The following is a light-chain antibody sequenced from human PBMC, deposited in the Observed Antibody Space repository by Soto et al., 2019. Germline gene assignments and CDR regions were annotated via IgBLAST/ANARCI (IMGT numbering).Light chain of an antibody. CDR2: GAS. CDR3: QQYGSSPGP. V-gene: IGKV3-20*01. J-gene: IGKJ1*01. Sequence: ESVVTQSPGTLSLSPGERATLACRASQSVSSSYLAWYQQKPGQAPRLLIYGASSRATGIPDRFSGSGSGTDFTLTISRLEPEDFAVYYCQQYGSSPGPFGHGPKVDIK. CDR1: QSVSSSY.